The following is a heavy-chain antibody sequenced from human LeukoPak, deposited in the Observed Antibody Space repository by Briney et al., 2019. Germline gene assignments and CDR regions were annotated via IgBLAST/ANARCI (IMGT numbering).Heavy chain of an antibody. CDR3: FRQTTAYEILTGYSDRWFDP. Sequence: SETLSLTCTLPRGSISRYHCSWIRHPLGKGLEWLGYIYYSGITNYNPSLKSRVTISVDTYKNQFSLKLSSVTAADTAVYFFFRQTTAYEILTGYSDRWFDPWGQGTLVTVSS. D-gene: IGHD3-9*01. V-gene: IGHV4-59*01. J-gene: IGHJ5*02. CDR1: RGSISRYH. CDR2: IYYSGIT.